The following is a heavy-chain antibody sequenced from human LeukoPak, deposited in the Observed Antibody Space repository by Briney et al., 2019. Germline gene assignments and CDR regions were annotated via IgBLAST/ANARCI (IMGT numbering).Heavy chain of an antibody. V-gene: IGHV3-48*02. D-gene: IGHD6-6*01. CDR1: GFTFSSYS. CDR3: ARGCARRFYGSSPRRPSWYFDL. CDR2: ISSSSSTI. Sequence: GGSLRLSCAASGFTFSSYSMNWVRQAPGKGLEWVSYISSSSSTIYYADSVKGRFTISRDNAKNSLYLQMNSLRDEDTAVYYCARGCARRFYGSSPRRPSWYFDLWGRGTLVTVSS. J-gene: IGHJ2*01.